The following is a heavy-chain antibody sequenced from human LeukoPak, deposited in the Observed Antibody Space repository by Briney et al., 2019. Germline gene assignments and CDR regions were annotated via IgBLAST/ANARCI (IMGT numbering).Heavy chain of an antibody. D-gene: IGHD2-21*01. CDR1: GDSMIGHY. J-gene: IGHJ6*03. CDR3: ARDTGMWSNYYYLDV. CDR2: VYYNGDN. V-gene: IGHV4-59*11. Sequence: SETLSLTCAVSGDSMIGHYWTWVRQSPGKGLEWIGKVYYNGDNSYTPSLKSRVTISMDTSNNEVSLSLSSVTAADTAIYYCARDTGMWSNYYYLDVWGEGTTVTVSS.